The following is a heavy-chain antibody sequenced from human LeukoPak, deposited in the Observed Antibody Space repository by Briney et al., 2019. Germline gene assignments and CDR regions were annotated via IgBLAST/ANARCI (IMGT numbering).Heavy chain of an antibody. Sequence: GASVKVSCKASGGTFSSYAISWVRQAPGQGLEWMGGIIPIFGTANYAQKFQGRVTITADKSTSTAYMELSSLRSEDTAVYYCARGDSGYPNGYYYYYMDVWGKGTTVTVSS. CDR3: ARGDSGYPNGYYYYYMDV. CDR1: GGTFSSYA. J-gene: IGHJ6*03. V-gene: IGHV1-69*06. CDR2: IIPIFGTA. D-gene: IGHD3-22*01.